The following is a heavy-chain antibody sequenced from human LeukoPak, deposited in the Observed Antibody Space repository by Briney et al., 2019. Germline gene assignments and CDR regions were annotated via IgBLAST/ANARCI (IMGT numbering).Heavy chain of an antibody. CDR1: GGSISTYY. V-gene: IGHV4-59*12. CDR2: IYYSGST. J-gene: IGHJ4*02. D-gene: IGHD3-10*01. CDR3: ARERGRYGSGSYSVDY. Sequence: SETLSLTCTVSGGSISTYYWSWLRQPPGKGLEWIGYIYYSGSTKYNPSLKSRVTISVDTSKNQFSLKLSSVTAADTAVYYCARERGRYGSGSYSVDYWGQGTLVTVSS.